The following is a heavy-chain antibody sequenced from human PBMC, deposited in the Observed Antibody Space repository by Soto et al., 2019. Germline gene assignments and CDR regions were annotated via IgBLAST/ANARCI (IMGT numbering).Heavy chain of an antibody. CDR1: GGSISTSDYY. Sequence: QIQLQESGPGLVRPSQTLSLTCTVSGGSISTSDYYWSWIRQPPGKGLEWNGYIYSSGSTYYNPSLKSRVAISVDTSKNQFSLKLRSVTAADTAVYYCARSTGRYWGQGALVYVSS. V-gene: IGHV4-30-4*01. CDR3: ARSTGRY. D-gene: IGHD2-21*01. J-gene: IGHJ4*02. CDR2: IYSSGST.